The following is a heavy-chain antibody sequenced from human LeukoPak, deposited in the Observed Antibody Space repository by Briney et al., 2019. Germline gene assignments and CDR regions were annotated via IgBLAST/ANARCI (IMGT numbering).Heavy chain of an antibody. Sequence: GGSLRLSCAASGFTVSNNYMSWVRQAPGMGLEWVSVIYSGGSTYYADSVKGRFTISRDNSKNTLYLQMNSLRAEDTAVYYCARVVGRWLQFDYWGQGTLVTVSS. CDR3: ARVVGRWLQFDY. D-gene: IGHD5-24*01. J-gene: IGHJ4*02. CDR2: IYSGGST. V-gene: IGHV3-53*01. CDR1: GFTVSNNY.